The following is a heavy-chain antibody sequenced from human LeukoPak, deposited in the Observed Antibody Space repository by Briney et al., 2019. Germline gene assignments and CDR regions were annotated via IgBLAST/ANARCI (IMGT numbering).Heavy chain of an antibody. J-gene: IGHJ5*02. Sequence: GASVKVSCKASGYTFTSYAMNWVRQAPGQGLEWMGWINTNTGNPTYAQGFTGRFVFSLDTSFSTAYLQISSLKAEDTAVYYCARRNPLGYCTNGVCPNWFDPWGQGTLVTVSS. CDR1: GYTFTSYA. CDR3: ARRNPLGYCTNGVCPNWFDP. D-gene: IGHD2-8*01. CDR2: INTNTGNP. V-gene: IGHV7-4-1*02.